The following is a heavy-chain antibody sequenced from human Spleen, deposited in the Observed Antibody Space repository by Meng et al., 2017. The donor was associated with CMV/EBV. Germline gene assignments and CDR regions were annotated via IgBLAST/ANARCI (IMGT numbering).Heavy chain of an antibody. J-gene: IGHJ4*02. CDR3: ARAIKYGYNLGVRYYFDY. CDR2: IYSGGDT. Sequence: GGSLRLSCAASGFTVRSNYMSWVRQAPGKGLEWVSVIYSGGDTYYADSMKGRFTISRDNSKNTLSLQMHSLRAEDTAVYYCARAIKYGYNLGVRYYFDYWGQGTLVTVSS. CDR1: GFTVRSNY. V-gene: IGHV3-53*01. D-gene: IGHD5-24*01.